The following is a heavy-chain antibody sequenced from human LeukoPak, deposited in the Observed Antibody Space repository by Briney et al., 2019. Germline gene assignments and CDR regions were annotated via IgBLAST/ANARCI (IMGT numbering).Heavy chain of an antibody. J-gene: IGHJ5*02. V-gene: IGHV3-7*03. CDR1: GFTFSSYW. Sequence: GGSLRLSCAASGFTFSSYWMHWVRQAPGKGLEWVANIKQDGSEKYYVDSVKGRFSISRDNARNSLHLRMNSLRAEDTAVYYCARDPATGTGRNWYDPWGQGTLVTVSS. D-gene: IGHD4-17*01. CDR2: IKQDGSEK. CDR3: ARDPATGTGRNWYDP.